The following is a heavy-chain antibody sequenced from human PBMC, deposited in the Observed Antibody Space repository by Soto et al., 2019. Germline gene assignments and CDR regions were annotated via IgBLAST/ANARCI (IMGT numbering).Heavy chain of an antibody. CDR1: GGSVVSGSYY. V-gene: IGHV4-61*01. D-gene: IGHD6-25*01. CDR2: IYYDGDT. J-gene: IGHJ3*01. Sequence: QVQVQESGPGLLRPSETLSVTCHVSGGSVVSGSYYWTWIRQPPGMGLEGIGYIYYDGDTNYNSSLKCGVKITTGQPKNEISLALRSVTAADTALYYCARVLPGIAAAYDAFDVWGHGALVTVSS. CDR3: ARVLPGIAAAYDAFDV.